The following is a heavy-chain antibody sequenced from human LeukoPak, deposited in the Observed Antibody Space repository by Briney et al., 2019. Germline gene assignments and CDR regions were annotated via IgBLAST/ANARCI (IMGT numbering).Heavy chain of an antibody. D-gene: IGHD4-17*01. CDR3: ARERLRGYYYYYYYMDV. CDR2: ISSSSSYI. CDR1: GFTFSSYS. Sequence: PGGSLRLSCAASGFTFSSYSMNWVRQAPGKGLEWVSSISSSSSYIYYADSVKGRFTISRDNAKNSLYLQMNSLRAEDTAVYYCARERLRGYYYYYYYMDVWGKGTTVAISS. V-gene: IGHV3-21*01. J-gene: IGHJ6*03.